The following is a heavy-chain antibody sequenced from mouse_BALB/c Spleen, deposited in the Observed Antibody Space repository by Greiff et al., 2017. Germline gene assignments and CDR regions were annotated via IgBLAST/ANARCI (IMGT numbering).Heavy chain of an antibody. D-gene: IGHD3-3*01. V-gene: IGHV2-9*02. CDR2: IGAGGST. CDR1: GFSLPSYG. J-gene: IGHJ2*01. Sequence: QVQLKESGPGLVAPSQSLSITCTVSGFSLPSYGVHWFRQPPGKGPEWLGVIGAGGSTNYNSALMSRLSISKDNSKSQVFLKMNSQQTDDTAMCYCAGVGMKTDIDYWGQGTTLTVSS. CDR3: AGVGMKTDIDY.